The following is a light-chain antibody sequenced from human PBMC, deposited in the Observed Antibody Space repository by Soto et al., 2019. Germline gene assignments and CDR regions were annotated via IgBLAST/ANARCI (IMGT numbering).Light chain of an antibody. Sequence: QSVLTQPPSVSGAPGQRVTISCTGSSSNIGVGYDVHWYQQLPGTAPRLLIYSDNQRPSGVPDRFSASKSGASASLAISGLQSEDEADFYCAAWDDSLNGCVFGTGTKVTVL. J-gene: IGLJ1*01. CDR2: SDN. V-gene: IGLV1-40*01. CDR1: SSNIGVGYD. CDR3: AAWDDSLNGCV.